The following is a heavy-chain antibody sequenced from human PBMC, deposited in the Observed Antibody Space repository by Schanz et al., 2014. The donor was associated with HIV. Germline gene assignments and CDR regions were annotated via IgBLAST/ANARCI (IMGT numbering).Heavy chain of an antibody. CDR3: ARGEEFGKLVYYGLDV. CDR2: ISHSGST. V-gene: IGHV4-34*01. CDR1: GGSFSGYY. Sequence: QVHLQQWGAGLLKPSETLSLTCAVYGGSFSGYYWTWIRQPPGKGLEWIGEISHSGSTNYSPSLKSRLIISGDPSKNQFALKLPSVTAADTAVYYCARGEEFGKLVYYGLDVWGRGTAVTVSS. J-gene: IGHJ6*02. D-gene: IGHD3-10*01.